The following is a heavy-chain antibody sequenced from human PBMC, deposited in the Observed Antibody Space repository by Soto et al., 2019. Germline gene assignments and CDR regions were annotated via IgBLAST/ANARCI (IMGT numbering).Heavy chain of an antibody. CDR1: GFSLSNARMG. D-gene: IGHD3-16*02. CDR2: IFSNDEK. CDR3: ARITYDYIWGSYRYWVPDY. V-gene: IGHV2-26*01. Sequence: QVTLKESGPVLVKPTETLTLTCTVSGFSLSNARMGVSWIRQPPGKALEWLAHIFSNDEKSYSTSLKSRLTISKDTSKSQVVLTMTNMDPVDTATYYCARITYDYIWGSYRYWVPDYWGQGTLVTVSS. J-gene: IGHJ4*02.